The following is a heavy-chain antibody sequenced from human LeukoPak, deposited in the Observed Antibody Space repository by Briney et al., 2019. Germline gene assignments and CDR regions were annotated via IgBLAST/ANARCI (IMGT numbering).Heavy chain of an antibody. CDR3: ARLAAAGHSDY. Sequence: GGSLRLSCSASEFTFGTYAMLGVRQAPGKGLEYVSAISSNGRDTYYAASVRGRFSISRVNSNNTLYLQMSSPRPEDTAMYYCARLAAAGHSDYWGQGSLVAVSS. V-gene: IGHV3-64D*06. J-gene: IGHJ4*02. CDR1: EFTFGTYA. CDR2: ISSNGRDT. D-gene: IGHD6-13*01.